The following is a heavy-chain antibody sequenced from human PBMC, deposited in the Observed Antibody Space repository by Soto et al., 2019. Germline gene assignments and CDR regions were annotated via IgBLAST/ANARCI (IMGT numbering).Heavy chain of an antibody. J-gene: IGHJ5*02. D-gene: IGHD2-2*02. CDR2: IYHDGST. CDR1: GGSISSINW. V-gene: IGHV4-4*02. CDR3: ARSPGVSPIHHFDP. Sequence: QVQLQESGPRLVKPSGTLSLTCGVSGGSISSINWWSWVRQSPGKGLEWIGEIYHDGSTNYNPSLKSRVNISVEKSKNQFSLKVTSVTAADTAVYYCARSPGVSPIHHFDPWGQGTLVTVSS.